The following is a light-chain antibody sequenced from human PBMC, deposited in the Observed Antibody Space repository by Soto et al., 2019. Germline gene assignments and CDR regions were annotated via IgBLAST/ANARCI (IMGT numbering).Light chain of an antibody. V-gene: IGLV2-14*01. CDR2: EVS. J-gene: IGLJ2*01. CDR3: SSFTGNNTVV. Sequence: QSALTQPASVSGSPGQSITISCTGTSSDVGAYNYVSWYQQHPGKAPKLMISEVSKRPSGVSNRFSGSKSGNTASLTISGLQDEDEAHYYCSSFTGNNTVVFGGGTKLTVL. CDR1: SSDVGAYNY.